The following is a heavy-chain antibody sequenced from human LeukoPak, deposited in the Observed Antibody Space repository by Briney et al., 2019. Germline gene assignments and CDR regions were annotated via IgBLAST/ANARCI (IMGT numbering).Heavy chain of an antibody. V-gene: IGHV3-73*01. D-gene: IGHD3-9*01. CDR3: TRHTYVNDWPHEFDY. J-gene: IGHJ4*02. CDR2: IRSKANSYAT. Sequence: PGGSLRLSCAASGFIFSDSEMHWVRQASGKGLEWVGRIRSKANSYATAYAASVKGRFTISRDDSKNTAYLQMNSLKTEDTAVYYCTRHTYVNDWPHEFDYWGQGTLVTVSS. CDR1: GFIFSDSE.